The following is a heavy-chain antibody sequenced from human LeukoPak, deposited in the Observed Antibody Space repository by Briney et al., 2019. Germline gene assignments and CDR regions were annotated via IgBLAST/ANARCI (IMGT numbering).Heavy chain of an antibody. CDR1: GYTFTGYY. D-gene: IGHD2-15*01. J-gene: IGHJ4*02. CDR3: ARDMDGYCSGGSCYFLLDY. Sequence: ASVKVSCKASGYTFTGYYMHWVRQAPGQGLEWMGWINPNGGGTNYAQKFQGRVTMTRDTSISTAYMELSRLRSDDTAVYYCARDMDGYCSGGSCYFLLDYWGQGTLVTVSS. CDR2: INPNGGGT. V-gene: IGHV1-2*02.